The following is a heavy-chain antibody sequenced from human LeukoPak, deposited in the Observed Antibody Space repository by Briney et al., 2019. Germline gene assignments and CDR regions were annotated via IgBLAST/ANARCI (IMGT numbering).Heavy chain of an antibody. D-gene: IGHD1-20*01. J-gene: IGHJ4*02. CDR3: ARGGVNWNDDFDY. V-gene: IGHV3-48*03. CDR1: GFSFSTYE. Sequence: GGSLRLSCAASGFSFSTYEMNWVRQAPGKGLEWVSYISSSGSTIYYADSVKGRFTISRDNSKNTLYLQMNSLRAEDTAVYYCARGGVNWNDDFDYWGQGTLVTVSS. CDR2: ISSSGSTI.